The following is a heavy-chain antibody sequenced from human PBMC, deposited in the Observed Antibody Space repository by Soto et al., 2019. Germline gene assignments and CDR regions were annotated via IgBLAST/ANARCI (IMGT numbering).Heavy chain of an antibody. CDR1: GFTFSNYA. D-gene: IGHD1-1*01. CDR3: AKEQSWKATDY. J-gene: IGHJ4*02. V-gene: IGHV3-23*01. CDR2: ISGTGGST. Sequence: EVQLLESGGGLVQPGRSLRLSCAASGFTFSNYAMSWVRQAPGRGLEWVSIISGTGGSTYYADSVKGRFTISRDNSKNTLYLQMNSLRAEDTALYYCAKEQSWKATDYWGQGTLVTIFS.